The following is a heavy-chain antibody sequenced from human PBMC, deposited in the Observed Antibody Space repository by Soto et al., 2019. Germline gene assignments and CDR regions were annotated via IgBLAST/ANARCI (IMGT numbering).Heavy chain of an antibody. J-gene: IGHJ4*02. Sequence: SETLSLTCSVSGDSMRGYHFYWGWIRQAPGKGLEWIGSAYFSGGNTYYSPSLKSRVSISVDTSKNEFSLRLTSLTAADTAVYFCAYGSSSAWIDYWGQGTLVTV. D-gene: IGHD6-25*01. CDR1: GDSMRGYHFY. V-gene: IGHV4-39*01. CDR3: AYGSSSAWIDY. CDR2: AYFSGGNT.